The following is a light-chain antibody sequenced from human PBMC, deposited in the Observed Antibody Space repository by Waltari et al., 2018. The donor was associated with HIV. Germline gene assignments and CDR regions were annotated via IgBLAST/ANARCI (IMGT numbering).Light chain of an antibody. CDR3: QSYDNDWSSPV. CDR2: GN. Sequence: QSVLTQPPSVSGAPGQRVTISCTGNGSNIGSPYDVPWYLQTPGSAPKFLNTGNSGHTVVRERFSGSRSGSSASLVITALRVEDEGSYYCQSYDNDWSSPVFGGGTGLTVL. V-gene: IGLV1-40*01. J-gene: IGLJ2*01. CDR1: GSNIGSPYD.